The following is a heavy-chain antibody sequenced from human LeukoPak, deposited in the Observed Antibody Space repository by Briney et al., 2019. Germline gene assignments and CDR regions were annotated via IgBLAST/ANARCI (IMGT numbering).Heavy chain of an antibody. CDR2: ISGRSRGT. J-gene: IGHJ4*02. Sequence: GGSLRLSCAASGFTFDRYAMSWVRQAPGKGLEWVSTISGRSRGTWYADSVKGRITISRDNAKNSLYLQMNGLRAEDTAVYYCARSMQMALWDFDYWGQGTLVTVSS. D-gene: IGHD1-26*01. V-gene: IGHV3-23*01. CDR1: GFTFDRYA. CDR3: ARSMQMALWDFDY.